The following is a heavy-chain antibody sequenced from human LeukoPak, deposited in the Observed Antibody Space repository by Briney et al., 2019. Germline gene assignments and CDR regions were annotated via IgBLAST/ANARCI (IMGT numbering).Heavy chain of an antibody. V-gene: IGHV3-23*01. CDR3: AKDQVTMVRGVPDY. CDR1: GFTFSGYA. Sequence: PGGSLRLSCAASGFTFSGYAMSWVRQAPGRGLEWVSAISGSDGSTYYADSVKGRFTISRDNSKNTLYLQMNSLRAEDTAVYYCAKDQVTMVRGVPDYRGQGTLVTVSS. J-gene: IGHJ4*02. D-gene: IGHD3-10*01. CDR2: ISGSDGST.